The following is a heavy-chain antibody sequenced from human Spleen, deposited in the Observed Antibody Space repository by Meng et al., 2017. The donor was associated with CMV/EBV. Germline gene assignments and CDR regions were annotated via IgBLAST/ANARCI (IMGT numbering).Heavy chain of an antibody. D-gene: IGHD2-2*01. CDR3: VRGDCSSSSCPFDF. V-gene: IGHV1-24*01. CDR1: GYNIIELS. J-gene: IGHJ4*02. CDR2: FDPEDGET. Sequence: ASVKVSCKVSGYNIIELSMQWVRQAPGKGLEWMGGFDPEDGETIYAQKFQGRVRLTEDTSTNTAYMELRSLTSDDTAVYFCVRGDCSSSSCPFDFWGQGTLVTVSS.